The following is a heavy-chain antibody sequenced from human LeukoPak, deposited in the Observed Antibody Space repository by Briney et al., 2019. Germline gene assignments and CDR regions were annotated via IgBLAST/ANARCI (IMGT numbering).Heavy chain of an antibody. CDR1: GFTFSSYA. V-gene: IGHV3-23*01. J-gene: IGHJ4*02. CDR2: ISGSGGST. CDR3: AKGSGITMIVVVMVDY. Sequence: PGGSLRLSCAASGFTFSSYAMSWVRQAPGKGLEWVSAISGSGGSTYYADSVKGRFTISRDNSKNTLYLQMNSLRAEDTAVYYCAKGSGITMIVVVMVDYWGQGTLVTVSS. D-gene: IGHD3-22*01.